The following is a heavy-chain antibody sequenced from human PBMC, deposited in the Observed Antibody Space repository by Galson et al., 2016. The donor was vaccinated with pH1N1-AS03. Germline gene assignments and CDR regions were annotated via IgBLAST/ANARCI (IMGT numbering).Heavy chain of an antibody. V-gene: IGHV3-7*03. CDR2: IKQDGSEK. Sequence: SLRLSCAVSGFTFSTYWMSWVRQAPGKGLEWVANIKQDGSEKYYVDSVKGRFTISRDNAKNSLYLQMNSLRADDTAVYFCARYKGLGDWGQGTLVTVSS. D-gene: IGHD1-1*01. CDR3: ARYKGLGD. J-gene: IGHJ4*02. CDR1: GFTFSTYW.